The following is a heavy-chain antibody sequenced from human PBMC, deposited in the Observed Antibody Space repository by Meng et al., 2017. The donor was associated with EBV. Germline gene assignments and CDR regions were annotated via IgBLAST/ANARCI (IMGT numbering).Heavy chain of an antibody. Sequence: GQRVRLGDEGPRPGASVKTPCKASGGTFNNYAFSWVRQAPGQGLEWMGAIIPIFETADYAQIFQGRVTITADESTSTTYMELSSLGSADTAMYYCAGTVLRSGTFYSLDSWGQGSLVTVSS. D-gene: IGHD3-10*01. CDR1: GGTFNNYA. V-gene: IGHV1-69*01. J-gene: IGHJ4*02. CDR3: AGTVLRSGTFYSLDS. CDR2: IIPIFETA.